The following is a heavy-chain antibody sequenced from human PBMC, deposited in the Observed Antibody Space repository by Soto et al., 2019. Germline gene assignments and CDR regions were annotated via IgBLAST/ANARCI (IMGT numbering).Heavy chain of an antibody. V-gene: IGHV3-23*01. Sequence: PGGSLRLSCAASGFTFSSYAMSWVRQAPGKGLEWVSAISGSGGSTYYADSVRGRFTISRDNSKNTLYLQMNSLRAEDTAVYYCAKEGRDGYNFFYYDYWGQGTLVTVSS. CDR2: ISGSGGST. D-gene: IGHD5-12*01. J-gene: IGHJ4*02. CDR1: GFTFSSYA. CDR3: AKEGRDGYNFFYYDY.